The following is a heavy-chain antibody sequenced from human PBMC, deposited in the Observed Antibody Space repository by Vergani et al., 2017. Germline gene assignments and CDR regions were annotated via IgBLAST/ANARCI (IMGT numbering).Heavy chain of an antibody. D-gene: IGHD2-15*01. CDR2: INPNSGGT. Sequence: QVQLVQSGAEVKKPGASVKVSCKASGYTFTGYYMHWVRQAPGQGLEWMGWINPNSGGTNYAQKFQGRVTMTRDTSISTAYMELNSLRAEDTAVYYCAKDHAGDIVVVVAATGGAFDIWGQGTMVTVSS. CDR3: AKDHAGDIVVVVAATGGAFDI. CDR1: GYTFTGYY. V-gene: IGHV1-2*02. J-gene: IGHJ3*02.